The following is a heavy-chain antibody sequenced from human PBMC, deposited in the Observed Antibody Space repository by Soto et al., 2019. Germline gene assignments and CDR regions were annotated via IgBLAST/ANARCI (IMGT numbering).Heavy chain of an antibody. J-gene: IGHJ4*02. V-gene: IGHV3-73*01. CDR2: IRSKANSYAT. CDR1: GFTFSGSA. D-gene: IGHD2-15*01. CDR3: TSRPTCSGGRVLCDY. Sequence: GGSLRLSCAASGFTFSGSAMHWVRQASGKGLEWVGRIRSKANSYATAYAASVKGRFTISRDDSKNTAYLQMNSLKTEDTAVYYCTSRPTCSGGRVLCDYWGQGTLVTVSS.